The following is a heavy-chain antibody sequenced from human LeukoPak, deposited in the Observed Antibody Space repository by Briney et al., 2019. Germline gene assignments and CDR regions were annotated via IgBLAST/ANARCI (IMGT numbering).Heavy chain of an antibody. CDR1: GYTFTSYG. Sequence: ASVKDSCKASGYTFTSYGISWVRRAPGQGLEWMGWISAYNGNTNYAQKLQGRVTMTTDTSTSTAYMELRSLRSDDTAVYYCARAIAVAGHFDYWGQGTLVTVSS. J-gene: IGHJ4*02. CDR2: ISAYNGNT. D-gene: IGHD6-19*01. CDR3: ARAIAVAGHFDY. V-gene: IGHV1-18*01.